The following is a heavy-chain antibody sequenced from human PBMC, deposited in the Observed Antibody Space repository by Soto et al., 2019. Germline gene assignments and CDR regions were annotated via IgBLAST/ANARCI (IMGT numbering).Heavy chain of an antibody. CDR2: IYYSGST. J-gene: IGHJ6*02. D-gene: IGHD3-3*01. CDR1: GGSISSGGYY. Sequence: SETLSLTCTVSGGSISSGGYYWSWIRQHPGKGLEWIGYIYYSGSTYYNPSLKSRVTISVDTSKNQFSLKLSSVTAADTAVYYCARDRSITIFGVVGAYYYYGMDVWGQGTTVTVSS. CDR3: ARDRSITIFGVVGAYYYYGMDV. V-gene: IGHV4-31*03.